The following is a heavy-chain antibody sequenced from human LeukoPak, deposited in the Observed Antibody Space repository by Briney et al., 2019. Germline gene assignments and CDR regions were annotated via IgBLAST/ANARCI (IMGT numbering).Heavy chain of an antibody. CDR3: ARRSGYSYPGPVQDFDF. D-gene: IGHD3-22*01. CDR1: GYVLSSNG. V-gene: IGHV1-18*01. J-gene: IGHJ4*02. CDR2: ISAYNGNA. Sequence: ASVKVSCKASGYVLSSNGISWVRQAPGQKFEWQGSISAYNGNANYGQTLQGRVTLTTDTSTSTAYMEVRGLRSDDTAVYYCARRSGYSYPGPVQDFDFWGQGTLVTVSP.